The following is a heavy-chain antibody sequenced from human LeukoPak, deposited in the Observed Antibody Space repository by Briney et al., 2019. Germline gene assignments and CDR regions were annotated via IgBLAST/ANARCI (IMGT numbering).Heavy chain of an antibody. D-gene: IGHD2-15*01. Sequence: KTSETLSLTCTVSGGSISSGDYYWSWIRQPPGKGLEWIGYIYYSGSTYYNPSLKSRVTMSLDTSKNQFSLKLNSVTAADTAVYYCARGRHIGYCSGITCEVPYYWGQGTLVTVSS. V-gene: IGHV4-30-4*01. CDR1: GGSISSGDYY. J-gene: IGHJ4*02. CDR3: ARGRHIGYCSGITCEVPYY. CDR2: IYYSGST.